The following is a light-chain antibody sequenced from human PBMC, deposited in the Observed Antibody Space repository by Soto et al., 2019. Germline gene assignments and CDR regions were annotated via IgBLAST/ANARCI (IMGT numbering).Light chain of an antibody. J-gene: IGKJ4*01. CDR2: KAS. V-gene: IGKV1-5*03. CDR3: QQYNFSPPNT. Sequence: DIQMAESPSTLSGSVGDRVTITCRASQTISSWLAWYQQKPGKAPKLLIYKASTLKSGVPSRFSGSGSGTEFTLTISGLQSEDSAVYYCQQYNFSPPNTFGGGTKVDI. CDR1: QTISSW.